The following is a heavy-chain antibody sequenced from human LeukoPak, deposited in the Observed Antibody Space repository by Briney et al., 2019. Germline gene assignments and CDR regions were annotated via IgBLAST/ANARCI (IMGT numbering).Heavy chain of an antibody. CDR3: ARDRVSCVSGGSCHPGNPFDY. CDR2: ISYDGSNK. CDR1: GFTFSSYA. D-gene: IGHD2-15*01. Sequence: GGSLRLSCAASGFTFSSYAMHWVRQAPGKGLEWVAVISYDGSNKYYADSVKGRFTISRDNSKNTLYLQMNSLRAEDTAVYYCARDRVSCVSGGSCHPGNPFDYWGQGTLVTVSS. V-gene: IGHV3-30-3*01. J-gene: IGHJ4*02.